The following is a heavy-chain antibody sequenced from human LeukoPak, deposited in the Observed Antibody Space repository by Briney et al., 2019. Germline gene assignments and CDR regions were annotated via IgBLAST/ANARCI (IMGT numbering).Heavy chain of an antibody. V-gene: IGHV4-34*01. J-gene: IGHJ4*02. CDR3: ARLGPTYYYDSSGYYDDY. CDR2: INHSGST. D-gene: IGHD3-22*01. Sequence: SETLSLTCAVYGGSFSGYYWSWLRQPPGKGLEWIGEINHSGSTNYNPSLKSRVTISVDTSKNQFSLKLSSVTAADTAVYYCARLGPTYYYDSSGYYDDYWGQGTLVTVSS. CDR1: GGSFSGYY.